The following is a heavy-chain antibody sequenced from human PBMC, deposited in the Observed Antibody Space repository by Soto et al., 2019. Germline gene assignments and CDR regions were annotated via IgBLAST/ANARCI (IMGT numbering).Heavy chain of an antibody. V-gene: IGHV5-10-1*01. J-gene: IGHJ6*02. CDR2: IDPSDSYT. D-gene: IGHD2-2*01. CDR1: GYSFTSYW. CDR3: PRQDIVVESYYYGIDA. Sequence: GESLKISCKGSGYSFTSYWIRWVRQMPGKGLEWMGRIDPSDSYTNYSPSFQGHVTISADKPISTAYLQWSSLKASDTAMYYCPRQDIVVESYYYGIDAWGQGTTVTVSS.